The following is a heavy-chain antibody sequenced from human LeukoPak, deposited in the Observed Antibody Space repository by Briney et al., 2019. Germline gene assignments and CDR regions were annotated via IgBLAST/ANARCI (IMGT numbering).Heavy chain of an antibody. V-gene: IGHV3-74*01. D-gene: IGHD2-21*02. Sequence: GGSLRLSCADSGFTFSNYWMHWVRQAPGKGLVWVSLINTDGSSTRYADSVKGRFSISRDNAKNTLYLQMNSLRTEDTAVYYCARAGCSGGACFSYWGQGTLVTV. CDR3: ARAGCSGGACFSY. CDR1: GFTFSNYW. J-gene: IGHJ4*02. CDR2: INTDGSST.